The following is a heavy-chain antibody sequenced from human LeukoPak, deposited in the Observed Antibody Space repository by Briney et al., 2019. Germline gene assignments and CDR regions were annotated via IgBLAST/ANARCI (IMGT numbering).Heavy chain of an antibody. CDR2: IIPIFGTA. CDR3: AREGVGATADAFDI. D-gene: IGHD1-26*01. V-gene: IGHV1-69*13. J-gene: IGHJ3*02. CDR1: GGTFSSYA. Sequence: ASVKVSCXASGGTFSSYAISWVRQAPGQGLEWMGGIIPIFGTANYAQKFQGRVTITADESTSTAYMKLSSLRSEDTAVYYCAREGVGATADAFDIWGQGTMVTVSS.